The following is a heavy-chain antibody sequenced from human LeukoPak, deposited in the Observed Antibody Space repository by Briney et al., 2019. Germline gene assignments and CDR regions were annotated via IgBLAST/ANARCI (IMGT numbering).Heavy chain of an antibody. J-gene: IGHJ3*02. CDR3: ATAYYYDSSGGAFDI. Sequence: PGGSPRLSCAASGFTFSSYSMNWVRQAPGKGLEWVSYISSSSSTIYYADSVKGRFTISRDNAKNSLYLQMNSLRAEDTAVYYCATAYYYDSSGGAFDIWGQGTMVTVSS. CDR2: ISSSSSTI. D-gene: IGHD3-22*01. CDR1: GFTFSSYS. V-gene: IGHV3-48*01.